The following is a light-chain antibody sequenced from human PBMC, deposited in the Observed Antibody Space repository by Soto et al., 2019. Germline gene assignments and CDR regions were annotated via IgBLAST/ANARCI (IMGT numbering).Light chain of an antibody. CDR3: QNFRSSAIS. Sequence: DIQMTQSPSSLSASVGDRVTITCRASQDIRNELGWFQQKPGRAPKRLIHGASSLQSGVPSRFSGSGSGTEFTLTISSLQPEDFATYYCQNFRSSAISFGGGTKVDIK. CDR2: GAS. V-gene: IGKV1-17*01. CDR1: QDIRNE. J-gene: IGKJ4*01.